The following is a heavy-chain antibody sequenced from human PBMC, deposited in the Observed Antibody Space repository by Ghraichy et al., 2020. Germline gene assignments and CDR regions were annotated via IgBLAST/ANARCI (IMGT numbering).Heavy chain of an antibody. V-gene: IGHV4-61*02. J-gene: IGHJ4*02. D-gene: IGHD3-16*01. CDR3: AKDRGDYPSYFDY. Sequence: SETLSLTCHVSGVYISSGRYYWSWFRQPAGKGLEWIGRIHYTGSTDYNPSLKSRVTLSVDLSKNQFSLNLNNMTAADTAVYYCAKDRGDYPSYFDYWGQGTLVTVSS. CDR2: IHYTGST. CDR1: GVYISSGRYY.